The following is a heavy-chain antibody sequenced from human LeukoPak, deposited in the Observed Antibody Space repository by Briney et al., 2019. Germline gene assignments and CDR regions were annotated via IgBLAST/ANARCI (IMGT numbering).Heavy chain of an antibody. CDR1: GFTFSSYS. CDR3: ARVRFGEIPYYFDY. CDR2: ISSSSSYI. J-gene: IGHJ4*02. V-gene: IGHV3-21*01. D-gene: IGHD3-10*01. Sequence: PGGSLRLSCAASGFTFSSYSMNWVRQAPGKGLEWVSSISSSSSYIYYADSVKGRFTISRVNAKNSLYLQMNSLRAEDTAVYYCARVRFGEIPYYFDYWGQGTLVTVSS.